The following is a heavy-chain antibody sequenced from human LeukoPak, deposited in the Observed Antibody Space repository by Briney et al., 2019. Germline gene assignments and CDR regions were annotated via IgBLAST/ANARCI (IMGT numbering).Heavy chain of an antibody. V-gene: IGHV1-18*04. CDR1: GYTFTSYG. J-gene: IGHJ4*02. CDR3: ARRYCSGGSCYSWDFDY. D-gene: IGHD2-15*01. Sequence: ASVKVSCKASGYTFTSYGISWVRQARGQGLEWMGWISAYNGNTNYAQKLQGRVTMTTDTSTSTAYMELRSLRSDDTAVYYCARRYCSGGSCYSWDFDYWGQGTLVTVSS. CDR2: ISAYNGNT.